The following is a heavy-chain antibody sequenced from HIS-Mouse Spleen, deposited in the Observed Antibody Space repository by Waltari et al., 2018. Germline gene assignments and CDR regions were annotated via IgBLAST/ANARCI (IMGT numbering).Heavy chain of an antibody. D-gene: IGHD3-3*01. J-gene: IGHJ3*02. CDR3: ARAPTGFLEWFDAFDI. CDR1: GGSISSSSSY. V-gene: IGHV4-39*07. Sequence: QLQLQESGPGLVKPSETLSLTCTVSGGSISSSSSYWGWIRQPPGKGLEWIGSVYYSWRTYYNQSLKSRVTISVETSKNQFSLKLSSVTAADTAVYYCARAPTGFLEWFDAFDIWGQGKMVTVSS. CDR2: VYYSWRT.